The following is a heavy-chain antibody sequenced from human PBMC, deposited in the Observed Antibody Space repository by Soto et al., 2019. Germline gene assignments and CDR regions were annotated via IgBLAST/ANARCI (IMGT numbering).Heavy chain of an antibody. D-gene: IGHD3-22*01. Sequence: TLCGGSISSGDYYWSWIRQPPGKGLEWIGYIYYSGSTYYNPSLKSRVTISVDTSKNQFSLKLSSVTAADTAVYYCARTQVERYYYDSSGYATNFDYWGQGTLVTVSS. J-gene: IGHJ4*02. CDR2: IYYSGST. V-gene: IGHV4-30-4*01. CDR1: GGSISSGDYY. CDR3: ARTQVERYYYDSSGYATNFDY.